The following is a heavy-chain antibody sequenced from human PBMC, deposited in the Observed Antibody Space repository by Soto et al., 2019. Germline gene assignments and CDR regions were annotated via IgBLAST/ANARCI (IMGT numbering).Heavy chain of an antibody. V-gene: IGHV4-34*01. D-gene: IGHD3-10*01. Sequence: PSETLSLTCAVYGGSFSGYYWNWIRQPPGKGLEWIGEINHSGSTNYNPSLKSRVTISVDTSKNQFSLRLSSVTAADTAVYYCARAYGRNFDYWGQVILVTVSS. J-gene: IGHJ4*02. CDR3: ARAYGRNFDY. CDR2: INHSGST. CDR1: GGSFSGYY.